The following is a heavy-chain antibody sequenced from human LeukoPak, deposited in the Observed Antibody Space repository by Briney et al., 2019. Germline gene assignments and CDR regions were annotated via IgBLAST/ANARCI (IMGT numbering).Heavy chain of an antibody. V-gene: IGHV3-30*02. D-gene: IGHD3-10*01. CDR2: IRYDGSNK. CDR1: GFTFSSYG. Sequence: GGSLRLSCAASGFTFSSYGMHWVRQAPGKGLEWVAFIRYDGSNKYYADSVKGRFTISRDNSKNTLYLQMNSLRAEDTAVYYCARAQSSPPSYYYGSGSYIPPYYYYMDVWGKGTTVTISS. J-gene: IGHJ6*03. CDR3: ARAQSSPPSYYYGSGSYIPPYYYYMDV.